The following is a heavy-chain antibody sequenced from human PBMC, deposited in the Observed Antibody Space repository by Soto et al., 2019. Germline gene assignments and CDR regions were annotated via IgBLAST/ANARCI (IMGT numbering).Heavy chain of an antibody. Sequence: ASVKVSCKVSGYTLTELSMHWVRQAPGKGLEWMGGFDPEDGETIYSQKFQGRVTMTEDTSTDTAYMELSSLRSEDTAVYYCATAVWDSGSSGAFEFWGQGTMVTVSS. V-gene: IGHV1-24*01. D-gene: IGHD1-26*01. CDR2: FDPEDGET. J-gene: IGHJ3*01. CDR3: ATAVWDSGSSGAFEF. CDR1: GYTLTELS.